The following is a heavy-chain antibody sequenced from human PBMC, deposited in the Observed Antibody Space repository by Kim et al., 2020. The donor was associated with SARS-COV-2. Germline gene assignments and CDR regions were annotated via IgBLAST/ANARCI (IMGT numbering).Heavy chain of an antibody. V-gene: IGHV3-30*04. D-gene: IGHD3-10*01. J-gene: IGHJ4*02. Sequence: GGSLRLSCAASGFTFSSYAMRWVRQAPGKGLEWVAVISYDGSNKYYADSVKGRFTISRDNSKNTLYLQMNSLRAEDTAVYYCARDSPVGSGSYFDYWGQGTLVTVSS. CDR3: ARDSPVGSGSYFDY. CDR2: ISYDGSNK. CDR1: GFTFSSYA.